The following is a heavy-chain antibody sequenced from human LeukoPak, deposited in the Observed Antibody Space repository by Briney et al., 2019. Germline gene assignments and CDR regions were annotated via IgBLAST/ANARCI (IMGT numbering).Heavy chain of an antibody. CDR3: ARAGSDCSGGSCYQDC. CDR1: GFTFSSYE. J-gene: IGHJ4*02. Sequence: GSLRLSCAASGFTFSSYEMNWVRQAPGKGLEWVSYISSSGSTIYYADSVKGRFTISRDNAKNSLYLQMNSLRAEDTAVYYCARAGSDCSGGSCYQDCWGQGTLVTVSS. CDR2: ISSSGSTI. V-gene: IGHV3-48*03. D-gene: IGHD2-15*01.